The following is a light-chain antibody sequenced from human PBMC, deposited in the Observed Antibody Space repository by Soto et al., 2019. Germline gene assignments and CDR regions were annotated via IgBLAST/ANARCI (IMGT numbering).Light chain of an antibody. V-gene: IGLV1-40*01. J-gene: IGLJ3*02. CDR3: QSFDSSLPWV. CDR1: SSNIGAGYD. CDR2: NSD. Sequence: QLVLTQPPSVSGAPGQRVTISCTGSSSNIGAGYDVHWYQHLPGTAPKLLIYNSDNRPSGVPDRFSGSKSGTSASLAIAGLQAEDEADYYCQSFDSSLPWVFGGGTKLTVL.